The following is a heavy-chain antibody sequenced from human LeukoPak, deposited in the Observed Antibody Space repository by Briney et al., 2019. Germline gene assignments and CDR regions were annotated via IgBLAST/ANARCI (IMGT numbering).Heavy chain of an antibody. J-gene: IGHJ5*01. D-gene: IGHD3-10*01. Sequence: SETLSLTCTVSGGYISSYYWSWIRQPAGKGLESIGHISTSGSTNYNPFLKSRVTISVDTSKNQFSLNLTSVTAADTAVYYCATDGMVRGPDAWFDSWGQGTLVTVSS. CDR2: ISTSGST. V-gene: IGHV4-4*07. CDR1: GGYISSYY. CDR3: ATDGMVRGPDAWFDS.